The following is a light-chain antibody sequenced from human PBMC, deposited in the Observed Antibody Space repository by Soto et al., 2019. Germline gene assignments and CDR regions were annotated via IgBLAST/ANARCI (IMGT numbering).Light chain of an antibody. V-gene: IGLV2-14*01. CDR3: SSYTNIKTRDCV. Sequence: QSALTQPASVSGSPGQAITISCTGTSGDIGSYNRVSWYQQHPGKAPKLIIYEVTDRPSGVSNRFSGSKSGNTASLTISGLQAEDAAEYYCSSYTNIKTRDCVFGTGTTLTVL. CDR1: SGDIGSYNR. CDR2: EVT. J-gene: IGLJ1*01.